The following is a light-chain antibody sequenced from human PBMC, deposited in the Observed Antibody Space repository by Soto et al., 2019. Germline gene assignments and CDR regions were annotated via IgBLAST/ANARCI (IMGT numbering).Light chain of an antibody. V-gene: IGKV1-33*01. J-gene: IGKJ2*01. CDR3: QQYESLPHT. CDR2: DIS. Sequence: DILMTQSASTLSSSVGDRVTITCQASQVVSNYLIWYQQKPRKAPKLLIFDISTLKIGVPSRFSGSGSGTYFTSIITGLQPEDIATYYCQQYESLPHTFGQGTKLEI. CDR1: QVVSNY.